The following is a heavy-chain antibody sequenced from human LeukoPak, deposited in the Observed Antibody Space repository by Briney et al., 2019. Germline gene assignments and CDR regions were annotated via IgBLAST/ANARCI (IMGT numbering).Heavy chain of an antibody. Sequence: GGSLRLSCAASGFTFSSYSMNWVRQAPGKGLEWVSSISSSRSYIYYADSVKGRFTISRDNAKNSLYLQMNSLRAEDTAVYYCARDRAPYYYDSSGSFDYWGQGTLVTVSS. J-gene: IGHJ4*02. V-gene: IGHV3-21*01. CDR3: ARDRAPYYYDSSGSFDY. CDR2: ISSSRSYI. CDR1: GFTFSSYS. D-gene: IGHD3-22*01.